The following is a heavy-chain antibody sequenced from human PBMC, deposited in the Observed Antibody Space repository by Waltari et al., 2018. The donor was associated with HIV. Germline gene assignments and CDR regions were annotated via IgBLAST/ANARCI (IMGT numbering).Heavy chain of an antibody. D-gene: IGHD3-22*01. V-gene: IGHV4-34*01. Sequence: QVQLQQWGAGLLTPSETLSLTCALYGGSFSGYYWRWLRQPPGKGLEWIGELNHSGSTNYNPSLKSRVTISVDTSKNQFSLKLSSVTAADTAVYYCTLISSGYYGMDVWGQGTTVTVSS. CDR3: TLISSGYYGMDV. CDR2: LNHSGST. CDR1: GGSFSGYY. J-gene: IGHJ6*02.